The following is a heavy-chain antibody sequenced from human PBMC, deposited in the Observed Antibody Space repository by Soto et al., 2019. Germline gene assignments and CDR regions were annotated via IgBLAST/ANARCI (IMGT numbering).Heavy chain of an antibody. Sequence: QVQLQESGPGLVKPSGTLSLTCAVSGGSISSSNWWSWVRQPPGKGLEWIGEIYHSGSTNYNPSLRSRVTISVDKSKNQFSLKLSSVTAADTAVYYCARAIDYYDSSGYGNWFDPWGQGTLVTVSS. V-gene: IGHV4-4*02. J-gene: IGHJ5*02. CDR3: ARAIDYYDSSGYGNWFDP. CDR2: IYHSGST. D-gene: IGHD3-22*01. CDR1: GGSISSSNW.